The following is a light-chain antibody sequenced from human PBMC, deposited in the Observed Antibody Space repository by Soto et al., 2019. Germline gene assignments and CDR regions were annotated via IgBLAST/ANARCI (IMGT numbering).Light chain of an antibody. Sequence: QSALTQPPSVSGSPGQSVTISCTGTSSDFGSYNRVSWYQRPPGTGPKLMIYEVSNRPSGVPDRFSGSKSGNTASLTISGLQAEDEAEYFCSSYSISTAYLFGTGTKVTVL. CDR3: SSYSISTAYL. V-gene: IGLV2-18*02. CDR1: SSDFGSYNR. J-gene: IGLJ1*01. CDR2: EVS.